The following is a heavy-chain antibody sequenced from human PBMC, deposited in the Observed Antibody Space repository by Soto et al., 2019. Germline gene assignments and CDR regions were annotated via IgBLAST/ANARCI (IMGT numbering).Heavy chain of an antibody. V-gene: IGHV2-70*13. CDR2: IERDDDDK. CDR3: ARSIRGPRRFNGMDV. J-gene: IGHJ6*02. Sequence: GPTLVNPTETLTLTCTFSGFSLTSPGMCVSWIRQPPGKALEWLALIERDDDDKYYSTSLKTRLTISKDTRKNQVVLTMANMDPADTGTYYCARSIRGPRRFNGMDVWGQGTTVTVSS. D-gene: IGHD1-20*01. CDR1: GFSLTSPGMC.